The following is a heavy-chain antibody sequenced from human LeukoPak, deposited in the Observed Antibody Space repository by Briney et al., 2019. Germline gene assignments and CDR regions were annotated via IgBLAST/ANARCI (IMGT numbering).Heavy chain of an antibody. Sequence: SETLYLTCTVSGGSISSYYWSWIRQPPGKGLEWIGYIYYSGSTNCNPSLKSRVTISVDTSKNQFSLKVSSVTAADTAVYYCARAPGNDYYPYYYMDVWGKGTTVTVSS. J-gene: IGHJ6*03. CDR2: IYYSGST. D-gene: IGHD4/OR15-4a*01. V-gene: IGHV4-59*01. CDR3: ARAPGNDYYPYYYMDV. CDR1: GGSISSYY.